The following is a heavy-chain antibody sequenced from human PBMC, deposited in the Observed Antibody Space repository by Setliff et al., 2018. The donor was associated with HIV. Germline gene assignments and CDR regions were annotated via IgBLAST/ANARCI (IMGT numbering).Heavy chain of an antibody. CDR2: IYYSGST. D-gene: IGHD6-13*01. CDR1: GGSISSYY. J-gene: IGHJ2*01. V-gene: IGHV4-59*08. CDR3: ARLCIAAAGTRSIPWYFDL. Sequence: PSETLSLTCTVSGGSISSYYLSWIRQPPGKGLEWIGYIYYSGSTNYNPSLKSRVTISVDTSKNQFSLKLSSVTAADTAVYYCARLCIAAAGTRSIPWYFDLWGRGTLVTVSS.